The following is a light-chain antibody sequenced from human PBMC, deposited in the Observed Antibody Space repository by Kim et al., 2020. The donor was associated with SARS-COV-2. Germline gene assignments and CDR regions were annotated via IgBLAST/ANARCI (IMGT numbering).Light chain of an antibody. V-gene: IGKV4-1*01. CDR2: WAS. J-gene: IGKJ2*01. Sequence: TINCKSGQSVLYSSNNKSYLAWYQQKPGQPPKLLIYWASTRESGVPDRFSGSGSGTDFTLTISSLQAEDVAVYYCQQYYSTPPYTFGQGTKLEI. CDR3: QQYYSTPPYT. CDR1: QSVLYSSNNKSY.